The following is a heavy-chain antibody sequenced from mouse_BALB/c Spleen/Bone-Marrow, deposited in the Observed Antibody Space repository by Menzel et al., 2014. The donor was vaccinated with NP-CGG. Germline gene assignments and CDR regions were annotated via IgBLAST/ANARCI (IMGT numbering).Heavy chain of an antibody. J-gene: IGHJ3*01. CDR2: IDPYYGGT. V-gene: IGHV1-39*01. Sequence: EVQLQESGPELEKPGASVKIFCKASGYSFTGYNMNWVKQSNGKSLEWIGNIDPYYGGTSYNQKFKGKATLTVDKSSSTAYMQLKSLTSEDSAVYYCATNYYGYDWFAYWGQGTLVTVSA. CDR3: ATNYYGYDWFAY. D-gene: IGHD1-2*01. CDR1: GYSFTGYN.